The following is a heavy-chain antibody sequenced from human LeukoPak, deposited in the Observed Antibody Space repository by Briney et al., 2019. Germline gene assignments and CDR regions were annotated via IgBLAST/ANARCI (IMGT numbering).Heavy chain of an antibody. CDR1: GYRFTSYW. CDR2: IYPGDSDT. D-gene: IGHD5-12*01. V-gene: IGHV5-51*01. J-gene: IGHJ4*02. CDR3: ACFYSGYASGFDY. Sequence: GESLKISCKGSGYRFTSYWIGWVRQMPGRGLEWMGIIYPGDSDTRYSPTFQGQVTISADKSISTAYLQWSSLKASDTAIYYYACFYSGYASGFDYWGQGTLVTVSS.